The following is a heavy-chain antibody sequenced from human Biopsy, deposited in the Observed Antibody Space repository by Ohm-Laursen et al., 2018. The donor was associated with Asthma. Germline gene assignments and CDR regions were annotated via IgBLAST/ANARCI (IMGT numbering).Heavy chain of an antibody. J-gene: IGHJ5*02. CDR3: AGGQKSAGDRWFDP. CDR2: INPNSGNT. D-gene: IGHD6-13*01. V-gene: IGHV1-2*06. Sequence: SVKVSCKASGYTFNAYYIHWVRQAPGQEFEWMGRINPNSGNTHYAQKFQGRVTMTRDTSISTAYMEVSRLRSDDTAVYYCAGGQKSAGDRWFDPWGQGTLVTVSS. CDR1: GYTFNAYY.